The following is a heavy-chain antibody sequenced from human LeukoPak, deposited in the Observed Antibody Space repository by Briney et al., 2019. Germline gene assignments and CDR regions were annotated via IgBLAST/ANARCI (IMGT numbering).Heavy chain of an antibody. Sequence: PGGSLRLSCVVSGFTFSSYGIHWVRQAPGKGLEWVAFIRNDGSNKYYADSVKGRFTISRDNSKNTLYLQMNSLRAEDTAVYYCAKDRCSSTSCYNPDGGYWGQGTLVTVSS. CDR1: GFTFSSYG. CDR3: AKDRCSSTSCYNPDGGY. J-gene: IGHJ4*02. V-gene: IGHV3-30*02. D-gene: IGHD2-2*02. CDR2: IRNDGSNK.